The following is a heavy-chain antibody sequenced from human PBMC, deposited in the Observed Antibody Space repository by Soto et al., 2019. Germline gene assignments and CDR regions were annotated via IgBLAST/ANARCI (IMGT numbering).Heavy chain of an antibody. CDR1: GFTFTTYG. V-gene: IGHV3-30*18. D-gene: IGHD6-19*01. J-gene: IGHJ4*02. CDR3: AEGHSSGWYYFAY. CDR2: TSYDGSHK. Sequence: PGGSLRLSCAVSGFTFTTYGMHWVRQAPGKGLEWVAVTSYDGSHKYYADSVKGRFTISRDNSKNTLYLQMDSLIPEDTAVYYCAEGHSSGWYYFAYWGQGTLVTVSS.